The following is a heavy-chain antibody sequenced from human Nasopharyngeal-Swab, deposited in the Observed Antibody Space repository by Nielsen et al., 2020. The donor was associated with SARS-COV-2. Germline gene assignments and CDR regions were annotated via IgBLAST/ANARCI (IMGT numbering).Heavy chain of an antibody. D-gene: IGHD2-2*01. V-gene: IGHV3-21*01. J-gene: IGHJ4*02. CDR2: ISSSSSYI. Sequence: GESLKISCAASGFTFSSYSMNWVRQAPGKGLEWVSSISSSSSYIYYADSVKGRFTTSRDNAKNSLYLQMNSLRAEDTAVYYCARDFHIVVVPAALDYWGQGTLVTVSS. CDR3: ARDFHIVVVPAALDY. CDR1: GFTFSSYS.